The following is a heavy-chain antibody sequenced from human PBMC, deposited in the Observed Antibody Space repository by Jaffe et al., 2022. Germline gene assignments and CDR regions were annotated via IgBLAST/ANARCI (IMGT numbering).Heavy chain of an antibody. Sequence: EVQLLESGGGLVQPGGSLRLSCAASGFTFSSYAMSWVRQAPGKGLEWVSAISGSGGSTYYADSVKGRFTISRDNSKNTLYLQMNSLRAEDTAVYYCAKDLSYGDYERLGFDYWGQGTLVTVSS. D-gene: IGHD4-17*01. CDR3: AKDLSYGDYERLGFDY. J-gene: IGHJ4*02. CDR1: GFTFSSYA. CDR2: ISGSGGST. V-gene: IGHV3-23*01.